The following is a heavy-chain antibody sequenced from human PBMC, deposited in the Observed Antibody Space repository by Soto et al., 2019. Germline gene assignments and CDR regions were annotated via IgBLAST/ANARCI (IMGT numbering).Heavy chain of an antibody. D-gene: IGHD5-18*01. Sequence: QVQLQESGPGLVKPSQTLSLTCTVSGGSISSADYFWSWIRQPQGKGLEWIAYIFYKRSNHYNPPLXKXXAISVDTPKNHFYLKVNSVTAADAAVSYCATEPHSFYGMDVWGQGTTVTVSS. CDR1: GGSISSADYF. J-gene: IGHJ6*02. CDR3: ATEPHSFYGMDV. V-gene: IGHV4-30-4*01. CDR2: IFYKRSN.